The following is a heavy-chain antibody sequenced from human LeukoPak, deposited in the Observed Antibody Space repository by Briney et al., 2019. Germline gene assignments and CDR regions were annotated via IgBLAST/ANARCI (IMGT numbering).Heavy chain of an antibody. V-gene: IGHV3-13*01. CDR1: GFTFSNYD. J-gene: IGHJ6*02. CDR3: ARGSCGTSSSSERVRGLDV. CDR2: FHTAGDT. D-gene: IGHD2-15*01. Sequence: GGSLRLSCVASGFTFSNYDMHWVRQGTGNGLEWVSAFHTAGDTHYAGSVKGRFTVSRDNAENSFYLQMNSLRAGDTAVYFCARGSCGTSSSSERVRGLDVWGPGITVTVSS.